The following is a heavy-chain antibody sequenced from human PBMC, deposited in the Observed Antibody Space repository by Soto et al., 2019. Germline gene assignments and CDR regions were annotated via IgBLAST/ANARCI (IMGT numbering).Heavy chain of an antibody. Sequence: ASVKVSCKASGYTFTGYYMHWVRQAPGQGLEWMGWINPNSGGTNYAQKFQGWVTMTRDTSISTAYMELSRLRSDDTAVYFCVRGKLLYGDSGVNWFDPWGHGTLVTVSS. CDR1: GYTFTGYY. D-gene: IGHD2-2*02. CDR3: VRGKLLYGDSGVNWFDP. CDR2: INPNSGGT. J-gene: IGHJ5*02. V-gene: IGHV1-2*04.